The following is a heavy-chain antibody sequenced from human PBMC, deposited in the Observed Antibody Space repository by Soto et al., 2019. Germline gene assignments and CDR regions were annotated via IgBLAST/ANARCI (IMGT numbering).Heavy chain of an antibody. CDR1: GGSISSSSYY. V-gene: IGHV4-39*01. CDR3: ARAIGSTVTTVFDY. D-gene: IGHD4-4*01. Sequence: QLQLQESGPGLVKPSETLSLTCTVSGGSISSSSYYWGWIRQPPGKGLEWIGSIYYSGSTYYNPSLKSRVTISVDTSQNQFSLKLSSVTAADTAVYYCARAIGSTVTTVFDYWGQGTLVTVSS. CDR2: IYYSGST. J-gene: IGHJ4*02.